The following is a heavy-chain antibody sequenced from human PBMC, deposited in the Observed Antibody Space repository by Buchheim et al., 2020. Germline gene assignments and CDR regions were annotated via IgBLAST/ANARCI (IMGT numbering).Heavy chain of an antibody. J-gene: IGHJ6*02. Sequence: QVQLVESGGGVVQPGRSLRLSCAASGFTFSSYGMHWVRQAPGKGLEWVAVISYDGSNKYYADSVKGRFTISRDNSKNTLYLQMNSLRAEDTAAYYCAKDLTSADYGDYVYYYYGMDVWGQGTT. CDR3: AKDLTSADYGDYVYYYYGMDV. CDR2: ISYDGSNK. V-gene: IGHV3-30*18. CDR1: GFTFSSYG. D-gene: IGHD4-17*01.